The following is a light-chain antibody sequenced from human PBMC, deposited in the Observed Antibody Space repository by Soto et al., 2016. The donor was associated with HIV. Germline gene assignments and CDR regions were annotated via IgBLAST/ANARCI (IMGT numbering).Light chain of an antibody. CDR1: NIGGKS. Sequence: SYVLTQPPSVSVAPRKTASITCGGNNIGGKSVHWYQQKPGQAPVLVVHDNNDRPSGVPERFSGSNSGNTATLTISSVEAGDEADYFCQVWDSSSDVVFGGGTKLTVL. CDR2: DNN. CDR3: QVWDSSSDVV. V-gene: IGLV3-21*03. J-gene: IGLJ2*01.